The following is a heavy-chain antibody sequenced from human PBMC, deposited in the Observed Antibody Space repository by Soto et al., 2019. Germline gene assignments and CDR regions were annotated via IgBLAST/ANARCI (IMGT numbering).Heavy chain of an antibody. V-gene: IGHV1-46*01. J-gene: IGHJ6*03. CDR1: GYTFTSYY. D-gene: IGHD3-9*01. CDR3: ARGMGYYDILTGASPYYYYYMDV. CDR2: INPSGGST. Sequence: ASVKVSCKASGYTFTSYYMHWVRQAPGQGLEWMGIINPSGGSTSYAQKFQGRVTMTRDTSTSTVYMELSSLRSEDTAVYYCARGMGYYDILTGASPYYYYYMDVWGKGTTVTVSS.